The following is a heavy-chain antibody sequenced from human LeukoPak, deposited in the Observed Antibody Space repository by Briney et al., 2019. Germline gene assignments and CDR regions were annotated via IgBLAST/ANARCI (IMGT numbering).Heavy chain of an antibody. V-gene: IGHV3-21*04. Sequence: GGSLRLSCAASGFTFSTYSMNWVRQAPGKGLEWVSTFKTNSGQVYYAESVRGRFTISRDNSKNTVYLQMSSLRAEDTALYYCARSVPDYTRFDYWGQGALVTVSS. CDR3: ARSVPDYTRFDY. CDR2: FKTNSGQV. D-gene: IGHD4-11*01. CDR1: GFTFSTYS. J-gene: IGHJ4*02.